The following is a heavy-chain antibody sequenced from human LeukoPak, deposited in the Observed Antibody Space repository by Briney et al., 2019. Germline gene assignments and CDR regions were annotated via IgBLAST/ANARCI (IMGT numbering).Heavy chain of an antibody. J-gene: IGHJ4*02. CDR3: ARVMASGWYGDY. V-gene: IGHV3-74*01. D-gene: IGHD6-19*01. CDR1: GFTFSSYW. CDR2: INSDGSST. Sequence: GGSLRLSCAASGFTFSSYWMHWVRQAPGKGLVWVSRINSDGSSTSYADSVKGRFTISRDNAKNTLYLQMNSLRAEDTAVYYCARVMASGWYGDYWGQGTLVTVSS.